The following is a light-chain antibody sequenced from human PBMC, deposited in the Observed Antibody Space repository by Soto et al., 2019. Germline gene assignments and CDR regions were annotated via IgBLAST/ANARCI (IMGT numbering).Light chain of an antibody. J-gene: IGLJ3*02. CDR1: SSDVGGYNY. Sequence: QSALTQPASVSGSPGQSITISCTGTSSDVGGYNYVSWYQQHPGKAPKLMIYEVSNWPSGVSNRFSGSKSGNTASLTISGHQGEDEDDYYCNSYTSSNARNWVFGGGTKLTVL. CDR3: NSYTSSNARNWV. CDR2: EVS. V-gene: IGLV2-14*01.